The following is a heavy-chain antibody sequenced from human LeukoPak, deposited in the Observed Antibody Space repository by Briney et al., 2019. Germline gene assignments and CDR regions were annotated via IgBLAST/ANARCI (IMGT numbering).Heavy chain of an antibody. V-gene: IGHV1-2*02. CDR1: GYTFTGYY. J-gene: IGHJ4*02. D-gene: IGHD6-19*01. CDR3: ARDGAVAVSLVDY. Sequence: ASVTVSCKASGYTFTGYYMHWVRQAPGQGLEWMGWINPNSGGTNYAQKIQGRVTMTRDTSISTAYMELSRLRSDDTAVYYCARDGAVAVSLVDYWGQGTLVTVST. CDR2: INPNSGGT.